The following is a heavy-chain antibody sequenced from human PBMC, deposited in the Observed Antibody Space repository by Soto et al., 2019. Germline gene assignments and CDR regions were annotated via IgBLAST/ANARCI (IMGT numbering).Heavy chain of an antibody. Sequence: ASVKVSCKASGYTFPSYAMHWVRQAPGQRLEWMGWINAGNGNTKYSQKFQGRVTITRDTSASTAYMELSSLRSEDTAVYYCARSGYCSSTSCYSVDYYYGMDFWGQGTTVTVSS. J-gene: IGHJ6*02. CDR1: GYTFPSYA. CDR3: ARSGYCSSTSCYSVDYYYGMDF. CDR2: INAGNGNT. D-gene: IGHD2-2*02. V-gene: IGHV1-3*01.